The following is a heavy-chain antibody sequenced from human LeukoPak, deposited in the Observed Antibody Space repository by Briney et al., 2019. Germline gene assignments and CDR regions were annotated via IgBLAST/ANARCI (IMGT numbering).Heavy chain of an antibody. Sequence: GGSLRLSCTASGFTFSSSTMSWVRQAPGKRPEWVSGILNNDIGGNAYYADAVKGRFTISRDDSKSTLYLEMNSLRAEDTAMYYCVKEIKYVGATYLHSWGQGTLVTVSS. J-gene: IGHJ4*02. D-gene: IGHD1-26*01. V-gene: IGHV3-23*01. CDR3: VKEIKYVGATYLHS. CDR2: ILNNDIGGNA. CDR1: GFTFSSST.